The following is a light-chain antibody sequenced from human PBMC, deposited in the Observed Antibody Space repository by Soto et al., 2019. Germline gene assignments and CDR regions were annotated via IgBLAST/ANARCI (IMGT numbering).Light chain of an antibody. V-gene: IGLV1-47*02. CDR3: ATWDDSLNGYV. CDR1: SSNIGSNY. CDR2: GNN. J-gene: IGLJ1*01. Sequence: QSVLTQPPSASGTPGQRVTISCSGSSSNIGSNYLYWYQQLPGTAPKLVIYGNNQRPSGVPDRFSGSTSGTSASLAISGLRSEDESDYYCATWDDSLNGYVFGTGTKVTVL.